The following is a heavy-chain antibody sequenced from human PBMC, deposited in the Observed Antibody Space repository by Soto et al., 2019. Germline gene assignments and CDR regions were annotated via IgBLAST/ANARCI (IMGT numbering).Heavy chain of an antibody. CDR2: IYWDDDK. CDR3: AHTVHGTVNDY. V-gene: IGHV2-5*02. J-gene: IGHJ4*02. D-gene: IGHD1-26*01. CDR1: GFSLSTSGVG. Sequence: QITLKESGPTLVKPTQTLTLTCTFSGFSLSTSGVGVGWIRQPPGKALEWLALIYWDDDKRYSPSLKSRLTITQDTSKNQVVLTMSNMDPVDTATYYCAHTVHGTVNDYWGQGTLVTVSS.